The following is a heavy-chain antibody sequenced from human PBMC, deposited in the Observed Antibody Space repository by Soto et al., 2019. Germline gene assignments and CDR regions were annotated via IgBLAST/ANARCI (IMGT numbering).Heavy chain of an antibody. CDR3: ARGFMSPWRAFDY. V-gene: IGHV3-48*02. CDR1: GCTFSSYS. J-gene: IGHJ4*02. D-gene: IGHD3-16*01. CDR2: ISSSSSTI. Sequence: GSLRPACTASGCTFSSYSMNWVRQAPGKGLEWVSYISSSSSTIYYADSVKGRFTISRDNAKNSLYLQMNSLRDEDTAVYYCARGFMSPWRAFDYWGQGTLVTVYS.